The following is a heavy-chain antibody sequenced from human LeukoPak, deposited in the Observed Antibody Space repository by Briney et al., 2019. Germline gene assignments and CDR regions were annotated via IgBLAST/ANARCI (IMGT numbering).Heavy chain of an antibody. CDR1: GFTFSSYS. V-gene: IGHV3-48*04. D-gene: IGHD6-19*01. Sequence: PGGSLRLSCAASGFTFSSYSMSWIRLAPGKGLELVSYISSSGSSRYDAGSVKGRFIISRDNAKKSLYLQMNSLRAEDTAVYYCARAKVPGTYYAMDVWGQGTTVTVSS. CDR2: ISSSGSSR. CDR3: ARAKVPGTYYAMDV. J-gene: IGHJ6*02.